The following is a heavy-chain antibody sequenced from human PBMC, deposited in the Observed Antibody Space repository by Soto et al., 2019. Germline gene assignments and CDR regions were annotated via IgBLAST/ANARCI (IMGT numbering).Heavy chain of an antibody. D-gene: IGHD2-21*02. CDR2: INAGNGNT. Sequence: ASVKVSCKASGYTFTSYAMHWVRQAPGQGLEWMGWINAGNGNTKYSQKFQGRVTITRDTSASTAYMELSSLRSEDTAVYYCASEYCGGGCYSSARYGMDVWGQGTTVTISS. J-gene: IGHJ6*02. CDR1: GYTFTSYA. V-gene: IGHV1-3*01. CDR3: ASEYCGGGCYSSARYGMDV.